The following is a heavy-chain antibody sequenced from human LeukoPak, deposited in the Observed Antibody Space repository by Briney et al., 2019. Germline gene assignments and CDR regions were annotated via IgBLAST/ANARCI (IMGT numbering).Heavy chain of an antibody. D-gene: IGHD4-23*01. J-gene: IGHJ4*02. CDR2: IKQDGSEK. CDR3: ALRWHSAPGPVDY. Sequence: GGSLRLSCAASGFTFRSYWMSWVRQVPGKGLEWVANIKQDGSEKYYVDSVKGRFTISRDNSKNTLYLQMNSLRAEDTAVYYCALRWHSAPGPVDYCGQGTLVTVSS. CDR1: GFTFRSYW. V-gene: IGHV3-7*03.